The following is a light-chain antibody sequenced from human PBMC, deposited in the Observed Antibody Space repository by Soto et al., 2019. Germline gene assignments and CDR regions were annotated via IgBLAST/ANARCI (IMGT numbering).Light chain of an antibody. Sequence: EVVLTQSPGTLSLSPGEGATLSCRASQGLSDTNLAWYQQKPGQAPRLLMYDSSRRARGVPQRFSGSGSGKELTLTISRVEPDDFRVYSCQQYAMSPHTFGLGSKVEIK. CDR3: QQYAMSPHT. CDR1: QGLSDTN. V-gene: IGKV3-20*01. J-gene: IGKJ1*01. CDR2: DSS.